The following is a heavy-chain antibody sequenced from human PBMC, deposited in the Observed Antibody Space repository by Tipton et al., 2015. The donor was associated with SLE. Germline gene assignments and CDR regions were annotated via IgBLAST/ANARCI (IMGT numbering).Heavy chain of an antibody. J-gene: IGHJ4*01. Sequence: TLSLTCTVSGGPLTSGGYYWSCVRQHPRNGLEWIGDIFTSASRNHNPSLKSRVTISVDTSKNQFSLKRSSVTAADAAVDYCARGSFVVQGVIPSDYWGHGTLVAVSS. CDR1: GGPLTSGGYY. CDR3: ARGSFVVQGVIPSDY. V-gene: IGHV4-61*09. CDR2: IFTSASR. D-gene: IGHD3-10*01.